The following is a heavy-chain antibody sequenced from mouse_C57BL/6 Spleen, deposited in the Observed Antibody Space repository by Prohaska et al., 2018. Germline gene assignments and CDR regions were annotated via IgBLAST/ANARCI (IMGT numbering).Heavy chain of an antibody. D-gene: IGHD1-1*01. Sequence: QVQLQQPGAELVMPGASVKLSCKASGYTFTSYWMHWVKQRPGQGLEWIGEIDPSDSYTNYNQKFKGKATLTVDKSSSTAYMQLSSLTSEDSAVYYCAHYGSGNYFDYWGQGTTLTVSS. CDR2: IDPSDSYT. V-gene: IGHV1-69*01. CDR1: GYTFTSYW. CDR3: AHYGSGNYFDY. J-gene: IGHJ2*01.